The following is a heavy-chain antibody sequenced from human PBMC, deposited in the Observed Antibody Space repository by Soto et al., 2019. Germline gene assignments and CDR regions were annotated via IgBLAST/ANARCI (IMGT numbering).Heavy chain of an antibody. CDR2: INHSGST. CDR1: GGSFSGYY. Sequence: SETLSLTCAVYGGSFSGYYWSWIRQPPGKGLEWIGEINHSGSTNHNPSLKSRVTTSVDTSKNQFSLKLSSVTAADTAVYYCARGAIAARPADYYYYYMDVWGKGTTVTVSS. V-gene: IGHV4-34*01. J-gene: IGHJ6*03. D-gene: IGHD6-6*01. CDR3: ARGAIAARPADYYYYYMDV.